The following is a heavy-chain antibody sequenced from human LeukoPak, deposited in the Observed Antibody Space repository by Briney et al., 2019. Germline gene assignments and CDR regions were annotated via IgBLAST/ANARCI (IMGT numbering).Heavy chain of an antibody. V-gene: IGHV1-69*13. D-gene: IGHD4-11*01. CDR1: GGTFSSYA. CDR2: IIPIFGTA. J-gene: IGHJ4*02. CDR3: ARGRTVTRVVDY. Sequence: ASVKVSCKASGGTFSSYAISWVRQAPGQGLEWMGGIIPIFGTANYAQKFQGRVTITADESTSTAYMELSSLRSEDTAVYYCARGRTVTRVVDYWGQGTLVTVSS.